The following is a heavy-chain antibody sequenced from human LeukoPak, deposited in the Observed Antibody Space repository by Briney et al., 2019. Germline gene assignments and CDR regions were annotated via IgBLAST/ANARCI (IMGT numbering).Heavy chain of an antibody. V-gene: IGHV4-39*01. D-gene: IGHD6-13*01. CDR2: IYYSGST. CDR1: GDSISSSSYY. Sequence: SETLSLTCTVSGDSISSSSYYWGWIRQPPGKGLEWIGSIYYSGSTYYNPSLKSRLTISVYTSKNQFSLKLSSVTAEDTAVYYCARHSPLDSLGYSSSWYVNYYYYGMDVWGQGTTVTVSS. J-gene: IGHJ6*02. CDR3: ARHSPLDSLGYSSSWYVNYYYYGMDV.